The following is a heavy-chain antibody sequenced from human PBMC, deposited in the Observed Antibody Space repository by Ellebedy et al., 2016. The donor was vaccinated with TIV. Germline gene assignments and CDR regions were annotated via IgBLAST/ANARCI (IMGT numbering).Heavy chain of an antibody. CDR3: AKGRGGGSDSSAPRYYFDY. V-gene: IGHV3-23*01. J-gene: IGHJ4*02. Sequence: PGGSLRLSCAASGFTFSSYAMSWVRQAPGKGLEWVSTISSTGSSTYYAGSVKGRFTISRDYSKKTLHLQMDSLRADDTAIYYCAKGRGGGSDSSAPRYYFDYWGLGTLVTVSS. D-gene: IGHD3-22*01. CDR2: ISSTGSST. CDR1: GFTFSSYA.